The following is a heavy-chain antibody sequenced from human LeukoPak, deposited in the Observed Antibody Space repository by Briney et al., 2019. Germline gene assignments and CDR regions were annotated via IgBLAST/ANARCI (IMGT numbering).Heavy chain of an antibody. CDR2: IKQDGSEK. V-gene: IGHV3-7*03. CDR3: ARDQTTVGLDF. Sequence: GGSLRLSCGASGFTFSSHWMSWVRQVPGKGLEWVANIKQDGSEKYYVDSVEGRFPISRDNAKNSLYLQMNSLRAEDTAVYFCARDQTTVGLDFWGQGTLVSVSS. J-gene: IGHJ4*02. CDR1: GFTFSSHW. D-gene: IGHD4-23*01.